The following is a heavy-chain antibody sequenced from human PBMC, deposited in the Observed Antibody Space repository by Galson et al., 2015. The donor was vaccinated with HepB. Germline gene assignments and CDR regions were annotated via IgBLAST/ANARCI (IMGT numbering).Heavy chain of an antibody. D-gene: IGHD6-19*01. J-gene: IGHJ4*02. CDR3: ARDRGSGWYPYYFDY. CDR1: GFTFSSYG. Sequence: SLRLSCAASGFTFSSYGMHWVRQAPGKGLEWVAVIWYDGSNKYYADSVKGRFTISRDNSKNTLYLQMNSLRAEDTAVYYCARDRGSGWYPYYFDYWGQGTLVTVSS. CDR2: IWYDGSNK. V-gene: IGHV3-33*01.